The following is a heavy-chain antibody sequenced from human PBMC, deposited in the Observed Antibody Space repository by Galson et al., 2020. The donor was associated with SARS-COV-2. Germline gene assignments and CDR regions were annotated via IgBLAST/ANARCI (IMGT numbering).Heavy chain of an antibody. CDR1: GFTFSTYA. D-gene: IGHD6-19*01. CDR2: IWSDGNHK. CDR3: ASSIIVAGGIDY. V-gene: IGHV3-33*01. J-gene: IGHJ4*02. Sequence: GESLEISCAASGFTFSTYAMHWVRRAPGKGLEWVAVIWSDGNHKYYGDSVKDRFTISRDNSKNTVNLQMNSLRAEDTAVYYCASSIIVAGGIDYWGQGTLVTVSS.